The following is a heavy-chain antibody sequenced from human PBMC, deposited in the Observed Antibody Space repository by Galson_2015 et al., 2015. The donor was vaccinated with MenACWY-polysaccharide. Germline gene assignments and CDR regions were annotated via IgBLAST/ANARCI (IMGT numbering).Heavy chain of an antibody. CDR3: ARDLPAAPAVVPAALSPKYYYYGVDV. V-gene: IGHV1-2*02. CDR1: GYTFTGYY. J-gene: IGHJ6*02. Sequence: SVKVSCKASGYTFTGYYMHWVRQAPGQGLEWMGWINPNSGGSNYAQKFQGRVTMTRDTSISTAYMELSRLRSDDTAVYYCARDLPAAPAVVPAALSPKYYYYGVDVWGQGTTVTVSS. D-gene: IGHD2-2*01. CDR2: INPNSGGS.